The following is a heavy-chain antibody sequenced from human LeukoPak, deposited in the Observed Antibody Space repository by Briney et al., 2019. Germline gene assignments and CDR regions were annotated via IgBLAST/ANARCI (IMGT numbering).Heavy chain of an antibody. V-gene: IGHV4-59*08. CDR3: ARRGAVTFDY. CDR2: IYCSGST. D-gene: IGHD1-26*01. Sequence: SETLSLTCTVSGGSISSYYWSWIRQPPGKGLEWIGYIYCSGSTNYNPSLNSRVTISVDTSKNQFSLKLSSVTAADTAVYYCARRGAVTFDYWGQGILVTVSS. J-gene: IGHJ4*02. CDR1: GGSISSYY.